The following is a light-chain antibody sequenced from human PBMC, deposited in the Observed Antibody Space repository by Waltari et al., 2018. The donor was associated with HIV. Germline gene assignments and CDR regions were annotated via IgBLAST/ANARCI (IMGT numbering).Light chain of an antibody. CDR3: QQLNNYPHT. Sequence: DIQLTQPPSFLSASVGDRGTITCRASKAINNYLAWYQQKPEKAPKLLIYATSTLQSGVPSRFSGSGSGTEFSLTVSSLQPEDFATYDCQQLNNYPHTFGQGTKLEIK. V-gene: IGKV1-9*01. CDR2: ATS. CDR1: KAINNY. J-gene: IGKJ2*01.